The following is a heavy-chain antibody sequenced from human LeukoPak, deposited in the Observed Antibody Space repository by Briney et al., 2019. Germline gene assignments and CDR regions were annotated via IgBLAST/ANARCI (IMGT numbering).Heavy chain of an antibody. CDR2: IYYSGST. Sequence: SETLSLTCTVSGGSISGSSYYWGWIRQPPGKGLEWIGSIYYSGSTYYNPSLKSRVTISVDTSKNQFSLKLSSVAAADTAVYYCARHKDSSGYYYVYYYYGMDVWGQGTTVTVSS. CDR1: GGSISGSSYY. CDR3: ARHKDSSGYYYVYYYYGMDV. V-gene: IGHV4-39*01. D-gene: IGHD3-22*01. J-gene: IGHJ6*02.